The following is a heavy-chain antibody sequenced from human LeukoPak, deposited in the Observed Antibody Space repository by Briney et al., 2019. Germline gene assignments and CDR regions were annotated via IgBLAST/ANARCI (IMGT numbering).Heavy chain of an antibody. Sequence: GGSLRLSCAASGYTFSNYAMGWVRQAPGQGLEWVSAISGSGASTYYADSVKGRFTISRDNSKNTLYLQMNSLRSEDTAVYYCARSLGKWSLDYWGQGTLVTVSS. CDR2: ISGSGAST. D-gene: IGHD2-15*01. CDR1: GYTFSNYA. J-gene: IGHJ4*02. V-gene: IGHV3-23*01. CDR3: ARSLGKWSLDY.